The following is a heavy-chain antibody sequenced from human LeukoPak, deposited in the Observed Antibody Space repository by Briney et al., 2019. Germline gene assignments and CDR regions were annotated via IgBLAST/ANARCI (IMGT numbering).Heavy chain of an antibody. CDR1: GFTFSTYW. CDR3: GRDSFETDIDY. V-gene: IGHV3-7*01. D-gene: IGHD1-14*01. J-gene: IGHJ4*02. Sequence: GGSLRLSCAASGFTFSTYWMSWVRQAPGKGLEWVANIKEDGSEKYYVDSLKGRFTISRDNVKNSLYLQINSLRAEDTAVYYCGRDSFETDIDYWGQGTLVTVSS. CDR2: IKEDGSEK.